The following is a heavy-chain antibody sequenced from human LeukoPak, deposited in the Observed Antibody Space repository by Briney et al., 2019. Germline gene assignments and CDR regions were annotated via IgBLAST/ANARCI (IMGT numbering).Heavy chain of an antibody. D-gene: IGHD1-26*01. CDR1: GGSISDYF. J-gene: IGHJ6*02. Sequence: PSETLSLTCTVSGGSISDYFWSWIRQPPGKGLEWVGYVFYNGSTNYNPSLKSRVTISIDTSRIRFSLRLSSVTAADTARYYCASALGDYYYGMDVWGQGTTVTVSS. CDR2: VFYNGST. CDR3: ASALGDYYYGMDV. V-gene: IGHV4-59*01.